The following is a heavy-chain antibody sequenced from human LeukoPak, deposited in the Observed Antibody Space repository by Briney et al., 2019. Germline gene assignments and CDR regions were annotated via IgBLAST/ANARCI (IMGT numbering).Heavy chain of an antibody. CDR3: AKDRYQLLTFDY. V-gene: IGHV3-23*01. J-gene: IGHJ4*02. CDR1: GFIFSRYW. Sequence: PGGSLRLSCAASGFIFSRYWMSWVRQAPGKGLEWVSAISGSGGSTYYADSVKGRFTISRDNSKNTLYLQMNSLRAEDTAVYYCAKDRYQLLTFDYWGQGTLVTVSS. D-gene: IGHD2-2*01. CDR2: ISGSGGST.